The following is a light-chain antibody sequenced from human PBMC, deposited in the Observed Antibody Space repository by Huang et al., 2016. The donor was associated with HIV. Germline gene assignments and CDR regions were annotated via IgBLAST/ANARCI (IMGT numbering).Light chain of an antibody. CDR2: GAS. Sequence: EIVVTQSPATLSVSPGERATLSCRASQSVSSNLAWYQQRPGQAPSLLIYGASTRATGIPARFSGSGSGTEFTLTISSLQSEDFAVYYCQQYDNWPFTFGPGTKVDIK. J-gene: IGKJ3*01. V-gene: IGKV3-15*01. CDR3: QQYDNWPFT. CDR1: QSVSSN.